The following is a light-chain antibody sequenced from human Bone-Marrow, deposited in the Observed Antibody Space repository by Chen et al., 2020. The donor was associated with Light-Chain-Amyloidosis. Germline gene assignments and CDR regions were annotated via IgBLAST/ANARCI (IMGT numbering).Light chain of an antibody. CDR3: QQYNSYSYT. V-gene: IGKV1-5*03. J-gene: IGKJ2*01. Sequence: DIQMTQSPSTLSASVGDRVTITCRASHTIDKWLAWYQQKPGKAPNLLICKASTLESGVPSRFSGSSFGTEFTLTINSLQPDGLATYYCQQYNSYSYTFGQGTKLELK. CDR2: KAS. CDR1: HTIDKW.